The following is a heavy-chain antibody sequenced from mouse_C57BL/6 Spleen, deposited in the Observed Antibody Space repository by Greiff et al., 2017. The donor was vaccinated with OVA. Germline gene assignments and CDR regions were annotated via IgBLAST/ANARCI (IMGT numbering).Heavy chain of an antibody. D-gene: IGHD1-1*01. CDR2: LYPGDGDT. CDR3: ASLSNYGGSSYFAY. CDR1: GYAFSSYW. V-gene: IGHV1-80*01. Sequence: VQLQQSGAELVKPGASVKISCKASGYAFSSYWMNWVKQRPGKGLEWIGQLYPGDGDTNYNGKFKGKATLTADKSSSTAYMQLSSLTSEDSAVYFCASLSNYGGSSYFAYWGQGTLVTVSA. J-gene: IGHJ3*01.